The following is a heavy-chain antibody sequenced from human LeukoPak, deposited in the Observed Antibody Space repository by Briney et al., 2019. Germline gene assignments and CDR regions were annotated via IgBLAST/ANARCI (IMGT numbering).Heavy chain of an antibody. Sequence: GGSLRLSCAASGNYWMHWVRQAPGKGLVWVSHINSDGSWTSYADSVKGRFTISKDNAKNTVYLQMNNLRAEDTAVYYCVSFYETYWGRGILVTVSS. J-gene: IGHJ4*02. D-gene: IGHD2-2*01. CDR2: INSDGSWT. CDR3: VSFYETY. CDR1: GNYW. V-gene: IGHV3-74*01.